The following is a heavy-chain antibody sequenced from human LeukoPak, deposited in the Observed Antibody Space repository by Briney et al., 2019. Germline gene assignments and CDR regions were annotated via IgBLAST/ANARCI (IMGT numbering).Heavy chain of an antibody. Sequence: ASVKVSCKASGYTFTSYGISWVRQAPGQGLEWMGGIIPIFGTANYAQNLQGRVTMTTDTATSTAYVELRSLRSGDTAMYYCARVSYESGAFDFWGQGTLVTVSS. CDR1: GYTFTSYG. D-gene: IGHD5-12*01. CDR3: ARVSYESGAFDF. CDR2: IIPIFGTA. J-gene: IGHJ4*02. V-gene: IGHV1-18*01.